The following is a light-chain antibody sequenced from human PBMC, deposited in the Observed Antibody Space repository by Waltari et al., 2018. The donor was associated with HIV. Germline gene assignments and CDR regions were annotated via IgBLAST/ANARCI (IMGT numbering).Light chain of an antibody. J-gene: IGKJ1*01. CDR3: QQYYSTPWT. V-gene: IGKV4-1*01. CDR1: QNVLYSSNPMNY. Sequence: DIVMTQSPDALAVSPGERATINCKSSQNVLYSSNPMNYLVWYQQKPGQLPKLLIYWASSRESGVPDRFSGSGSGTDFTLTIASLQAEDVAVYYSQQYYSTPWTFGQGTKVEIK. CDR2: WAS.